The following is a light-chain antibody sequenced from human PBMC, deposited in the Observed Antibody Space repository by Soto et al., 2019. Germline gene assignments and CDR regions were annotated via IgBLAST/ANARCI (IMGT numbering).Light chain of an antibody. Sequence: QSVLTQPASVSGSPRQSITISCTGTSSDVGGHKYVSWYQKHPDKAPKVLIFEVSNRPSGISNRFSGSKSGNTASLTISGLQAEDEADYYCSSYTSSTTSVVFGGGTKVTVL. CDR2: EVS. CDR1: SSDVGGHKY. V-gene: IGLV2-14*01. CDR3: SSYTSSTTSVV. J-gene: IGLJ2*01.